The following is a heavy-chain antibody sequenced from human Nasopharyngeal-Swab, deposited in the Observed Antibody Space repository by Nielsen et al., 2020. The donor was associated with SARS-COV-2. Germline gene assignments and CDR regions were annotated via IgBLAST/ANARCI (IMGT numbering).Heavy chain of an antibody. CDR3: ARRGYGGSGSYYFYYYMDV. Sequence: GESLTISCTGSGYNFTTYWIGWVRQMPGKGLSWMGIIYPGDSDTRYSPSFQGQVTISADKSISTAYLQWSSLKASDTAMYYCARRGYGGSGSYYFYYYMDVWGKGTTVTVSS. D-gene: IGHD4-23*01. J-gene: IGHJ6*03. CDR2: IYPGDSDT. V-gene: IGHV5-51*01. CDR1: GYNFTTYW.